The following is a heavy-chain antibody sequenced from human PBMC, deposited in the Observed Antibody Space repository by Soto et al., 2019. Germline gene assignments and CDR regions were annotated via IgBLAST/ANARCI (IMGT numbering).Heavy chain of an antibody. J-gene: IGHJ4*02. D-gene: IGHD6-6*01. CDR3: ARALPSPEHSSPYYFDY. Sequence: SETLSLTCTVSGGSISSYYWSWIRQPPGKGLEWIGYIYYSGSTNYNPSLKSRVTISVDTSKNQFSLKLSSVTAADTAVYYRARALPSPEHSSPYYFDYWSQGTLVTVSS. CDR1: GGSISSYY. V-gene: IGHV4-59*01. CDR2: IYYSGST.